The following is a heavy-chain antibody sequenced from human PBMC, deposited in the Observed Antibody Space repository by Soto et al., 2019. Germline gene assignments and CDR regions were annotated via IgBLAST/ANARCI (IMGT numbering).Heavy chain of an antibody. CDR2: ISAYNGNT. Sequence: ASVKVSCKASGYTFTSYGISWVRQAPGQGLEWMGWISAYNGNTNYAQKLQGRVTMTTDTSTSTAYMELRSLRSDDTAVYYCARDLSVGRDYGDYASVGSSATGYYWGQRTLVTVSS. CDR1: GYTFTSYG. D-gene: IGHD4-17*01. V-gene: IGHV1-18*01. J-gene: IGHJ4*02. CDR3: ARDLSVGRDYGDYASVGSSATGYY.